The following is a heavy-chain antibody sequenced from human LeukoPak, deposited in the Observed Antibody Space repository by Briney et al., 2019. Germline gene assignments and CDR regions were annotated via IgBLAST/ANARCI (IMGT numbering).Heavy chain of an antibody. J-gene: IGHJ6*03. D-gene: IGHD2-2*01. CDR2: FDPEDGET. V-gene: IGHV1-24*01. Sequence: GASVKVCCKVSGYTLTELSMHWVRQAPGKGLEWMGGFDPEDGETIYAQKFQGRVTMTEDTSTDTAYMELSSLRSEDTAVYYCATAPIVVVPAAIYYYMDVWGKGTTVTVSS. CDR1: GYTLTELS. CDR3: ATAPIVVVPAAIYYYMDV.